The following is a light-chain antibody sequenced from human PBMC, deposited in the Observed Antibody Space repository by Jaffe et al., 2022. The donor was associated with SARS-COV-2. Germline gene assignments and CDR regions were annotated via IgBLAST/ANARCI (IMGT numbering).Light chain of an antibody. CDR3: GTWDSSLTLWV. J-gene: IGLJ3*02. Sequence: QSVLTQPPSVSAAPGQKVTISCSGSNSNIGNNYVSWYQQLPGTAPKLLIYDNNKRPSGIPDRFSGSKSGTSATLGITGLQTGDEADYYCGTWDSSLTLWVFGGGTKLTVL. V-gene: IGLV1-51*01. CDR2: DNN. CDR1: NSNIGNNY.